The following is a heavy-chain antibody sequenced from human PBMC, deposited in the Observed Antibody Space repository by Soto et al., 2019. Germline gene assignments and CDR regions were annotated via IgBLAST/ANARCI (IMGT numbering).Heavy chain of an antibody. CDR3: ASGASRWSPYFFDS. V-gene: IGHV1-69*01. CDR2: ISPYYNTL. D-gene: IGHD6-13*01. CDR1: EGTCNSYA. J-gene: IGHJ4*02. Sequence: QAQVVQSGAEVRKPGSSVKLSCKASEGTCNSYAIAWVRQAPGQGLEWMGGISPYYNTLNYAQKFQDRVTITADDSTNTVYMELSSLRSADTAVYFCASGASRWSPYFFDSWAQGTLVTVSS.